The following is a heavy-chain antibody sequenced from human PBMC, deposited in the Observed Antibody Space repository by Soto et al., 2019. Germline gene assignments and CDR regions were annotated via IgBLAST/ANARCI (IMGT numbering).Heavy chain of an antibody. CDR1: GFSFNIYS. V-gene: IGHV3-48*02. Sequence: PGGSLRLSCAASGFSFNIYSMNWVRQAPGRGLEWVAYITSSSGTIYYSDSVKGRFTISRDNGKNSLFLQMNSLRDEDTAVYYCARVVVVIPPGYYYAMDVWGQGTTVTVSS. CDR2: ITSSSGTI. D-gene: IGHD3-22*01. J-gene: IGHJ6*02. CDR3: ARVVVVIPPGYYYAMDV.